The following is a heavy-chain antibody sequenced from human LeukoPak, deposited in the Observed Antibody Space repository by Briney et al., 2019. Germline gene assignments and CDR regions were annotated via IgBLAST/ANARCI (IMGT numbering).Heavy chain of an antibody. Sequence: ASVTVSFAASGYTFTGYYIHWVRQAPGQGLEWMGWINPNSGGTTYAQKFQGRVTMTRDTSITTTYMDLSRLTSDDTAVYYCARELWSGVNDNSPHLDYWGQGTLVTVSS. CDR1: GYTFTGYY. D-gene: IGHD3-3*01. V-gene: IGHV1-2*02. J-gene: IGHJ4*02. CDR2: INPNSGGT. CDR3: ARELWSGVNDNSPHLDY.